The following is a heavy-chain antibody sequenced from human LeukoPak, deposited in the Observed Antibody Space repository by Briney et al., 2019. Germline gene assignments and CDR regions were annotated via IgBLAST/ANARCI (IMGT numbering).Heavy chain of an antibody. V-gene: IGHV3-21*01. CDR3: AREVVYAIPLFDY. Sequence: GGSLRLFCAASGFTFSSYSMNWVRQAPGKGLEWVSSISSSSSYIYYADSVKGRFTISRDNAKNSLYLQMNSLRAEDTAVYYCAREVVYAIPLFDYWGQGTLVTVSS. CDR1: GFTFSSYS. J-gene: IGHJ4*02. CDR2: ISSSSSYI. D-gene: IGHD2-8*02.